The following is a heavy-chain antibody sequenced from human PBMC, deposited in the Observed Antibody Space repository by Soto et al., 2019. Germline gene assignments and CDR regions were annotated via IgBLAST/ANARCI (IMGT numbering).Heavy chain of an antibody. V-gene: IGHV1-46*01. D-gene: IGHD3-10*01. CDR2: INPSGGST. Sequence: QVQLVQSGAEVKKPGASVKVSCKASGYTFTSYYMHWVRQAPGQGLEWMGIINPSGGSTSYAQKFQGRVTMTRDTSTSTVYMELSSLRSEDTAVYYCARTITMVRVTSGATYGMDVWGQGTTVTVSS. J-gene: IGHJ6*02. CDR3: ARTITMVRVTSGATYGMDV. CDR1: GYTFTSYY.